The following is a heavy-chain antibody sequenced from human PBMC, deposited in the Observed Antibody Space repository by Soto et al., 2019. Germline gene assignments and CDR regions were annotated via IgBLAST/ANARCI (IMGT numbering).Heavy chain of an antibody. V-gene: IGHV1-69*12. CDR2: IIPIFGTA. CDR3: ASHGLRAARRDYYYYGMDV. CDR1: GGTFSSYA. D-gene: IGHD6-6*01. J-gene: IGHJ6*02. Sequence: QVQLVQSGAEVKKPGSSVKVSCKASGGTFSSYAISWVRQAPGQGLEWMGGIIPIFGTANYAQKFQGRVTITADESKSTGYRELSSLRSEDTAVYYCASHGLRAARRDYYYYGMDVWGQGTTVTVSS.